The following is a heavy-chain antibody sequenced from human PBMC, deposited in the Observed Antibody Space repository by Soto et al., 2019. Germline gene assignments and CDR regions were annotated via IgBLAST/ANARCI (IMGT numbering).Heavy chain of an antibody. J-gene: IGHJ4*02. CDR3: VKDTYILVGATHLDS. D-gene: IGHD1-26*01. Sequence: SLRLSCAASGFTFDDYAMHWVRQGPGNGLEWVSGISWNSDMITYADSVKGRFTVSRDNAKNSLDLEMNSLRVEDTALYYCVKDTYILVGATHLDSWGQGTQVTVSS. V-gene: IGHV3-9*01. CDR1: GFTFDDYA. CDR2: ISWNSDMI.